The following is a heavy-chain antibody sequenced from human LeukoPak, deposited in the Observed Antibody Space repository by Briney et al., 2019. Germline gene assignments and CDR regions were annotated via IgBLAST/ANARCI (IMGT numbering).Heavy chain of an antibody. CDR3: ARDQDSYGSGSTIFH. J-gene: IGHJ4*02. CDR1: GFTFSSHG. CDR2: IWYDGSNK. V-gene: IGHV3-33*01. Sequence: GGSLRLSCAASGFTFSSHGMHWVRQAPGKGPEWVAVIWYDGSNKYYADSVKGRFTISRDNSKNTLYLQMNSLRAEDTAVYYCARDQDSYGSGSTIFHWGQGTLVTVSS. D-gene: IGHD3-10*01.